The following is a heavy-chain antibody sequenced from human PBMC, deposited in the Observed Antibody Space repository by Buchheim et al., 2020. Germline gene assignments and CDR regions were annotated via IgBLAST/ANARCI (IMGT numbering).Heavy chain of an antibody. CDR1: GLAFNNRW. CDR3: ASDWSYALDV. Sequence: VQLVESGGGLVQPGGSLRLSCAVSGLAFNNRWMHWVRQAPGKGLVWVSHVNSDESTTTYADSVKGRFTISRDNAKNTLYLQMNSLRAEDTAVYYCASDWSYALDVWGQGTT. J-gene: IGHJ6*02. CDR2: VNSDESTT. V-gene: IGHV3-74*01.